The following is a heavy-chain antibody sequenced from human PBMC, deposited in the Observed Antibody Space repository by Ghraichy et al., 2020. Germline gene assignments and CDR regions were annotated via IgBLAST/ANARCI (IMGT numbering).Heavy chain of an antibody. J-gene: IGHJ4*02. Sequence: SETLSLTCAVYGGSFSDYYWSWIRQSPGKGLEWVGEINHSGTTNCSPSLKSRVTMSVDTSKNQFSLNLSSVTAADAAVYYCARKTGPHRSGYLHWGQGILVTVSS. CDR2: INHSGTT. V-gene: IGHV4-34*01. CDR1: GGSFSDYY. D-gene: IGHD3-22*01. CDR3: ARKTGPHRSGYLH.